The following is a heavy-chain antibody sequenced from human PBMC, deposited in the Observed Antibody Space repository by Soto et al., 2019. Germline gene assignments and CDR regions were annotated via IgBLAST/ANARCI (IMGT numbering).Heavy chain of an antibody. J-gene: IGHJ6*03. CDR3: TTRSLAGAYYYYYSYV. V-gene: IGHV3-15*01. CDR1: GFTFSNAW. Sequence: EVQLVESGGGLVKPGGSLRLSCAASGFTFSNAWMSWVRQAPGKGLEWVGRIKSKTDGGTTDYAAPVKGRFTISRDDSTNTLYPQMNSLKTEDTAVYYCTTRSLAGAYYYYYSYVWGKGTTVTFSS. CDR2: IKSKTDGGTT. D-gene: IGHD6-13*01.